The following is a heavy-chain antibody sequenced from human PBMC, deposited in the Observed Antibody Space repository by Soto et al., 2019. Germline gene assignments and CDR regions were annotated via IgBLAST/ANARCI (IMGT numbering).Heavy chain of an antibody. CDR2: ISSSSSFI. J-gene: IGHJ3*01. CDR1: AFPFSTYT. Sequence: ESGGGLVKPGGSLRLSCAASAFPFSTYTMNWVRQAPGKGLEWVSSISSSSSFIYYADSLKGRFTISRDDAKKSLYLQMNSLRAEDTAVYYCARDQPHDYNYDSSGYWRGAFDVWGQGIMVTVAS. CDR3: ARDQPHDYNYDSSGYWRGAFDV. D-gene: IGHD3-22*01. V-gene: IGHV3-21*01.